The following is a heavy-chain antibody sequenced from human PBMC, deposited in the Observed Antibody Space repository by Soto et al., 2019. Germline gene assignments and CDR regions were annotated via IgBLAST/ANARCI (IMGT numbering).Heavy chain of an antibody. CDR2: IIPLFGTA. J-gene: IGHJ5*02. Sequence: SVEVFFKASGVTFSSETLGLVRQAPGQGLEGVGGIIPLFGTASYAQKFQGRVTITADESTSTAYMELSSLRSEDTAVYYRAGTFPPAWFGWFDPWGQGTLVTVSS. V-gene: IGHV1-69*13. CDR3: AGTFPPAWFGWFDP. CDR1: GVTFSSET. D-gene: IGHD3-10*01.